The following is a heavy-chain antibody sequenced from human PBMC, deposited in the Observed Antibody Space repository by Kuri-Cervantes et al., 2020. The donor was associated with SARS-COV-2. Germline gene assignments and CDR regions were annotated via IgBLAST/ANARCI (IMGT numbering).Heavy chain of an antibody. J-gene: IGHJ5*02. CDR1: GFTFSSYA. V-gene: IGHV3-23*01. D-gene: IGHD3-22*01. CDR2: ISGSGGST. Sequence: GESLKISCAASGFTFSSYAMSWVRQAPGKGLEWVSAISGSGGSTYYADSVNGRFTISRDNSKNTLYLQMNSLRAEDTAVYYCAKDPYYYDSSGYYYVDWFDPWGQGTLVTVSS. CDR3: AKDPYYYDSSGYYYVDWFDP.